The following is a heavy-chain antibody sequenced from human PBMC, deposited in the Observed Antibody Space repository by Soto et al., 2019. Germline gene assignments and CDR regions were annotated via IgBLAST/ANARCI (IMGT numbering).Heavy chain of an antibody. D-gene: IGHD3-3*01. CDR1: GYTFTSYG. V-gene: IGHV1-18*04. CDR3: ARDSYYDFWSGYYSGGRYYGMDV. CDR2: ISAYNGNT. Sequence: GASVKVSCKASGYTFTSYGISWVRQAPGQGLEWMGWISAYNGNTNYAQKLQGRVTMTTDTSTSTAYMELRSLRSDDTAVYYCARDSYYDFWSGYYSGGRYYGMDVWGQGTTVTVSS. J-gene: IGHJ6*02.